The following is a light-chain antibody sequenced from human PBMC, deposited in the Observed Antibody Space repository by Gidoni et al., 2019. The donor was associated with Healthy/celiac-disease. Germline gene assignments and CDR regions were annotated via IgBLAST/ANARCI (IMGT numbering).Light chain of an antibody. CDR2: EVS. V-gene: IGLV2-14*01. CDR1: SSDVGGYNY. J-gene: IGLJ3*02. CDR3: SSYTSSSTWV. Sequence: QSALTQPASVSGSPGQSIPISCTGTSSDVGGYNYVSWYQQHPGKAPKLMIYEVSKRPSGVSNRFSGSKSGNTASLTISGRQAEDEAYYYCSSYTSSSTWVFGGGTKLTVL.